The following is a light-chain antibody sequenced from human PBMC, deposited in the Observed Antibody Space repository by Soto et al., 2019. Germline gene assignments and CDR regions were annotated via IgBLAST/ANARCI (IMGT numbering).Light chain of an antibody. V-gene: IGKV1-5*03. J-gene: IGKJ1*01. Sequence: DIQMTQSPSTLSASVGDRVTITCRASQSISSWLAWYQQKPGKAPKLLIYKASSLESGVPSRFSGSGSGTEFTLTISSLQPDDFATYYCQQHNSYLTWTFGQGTKVEIK. CDR1: QSISSW. CDR2: KAS. CDR3: QQHNSYLTWT.